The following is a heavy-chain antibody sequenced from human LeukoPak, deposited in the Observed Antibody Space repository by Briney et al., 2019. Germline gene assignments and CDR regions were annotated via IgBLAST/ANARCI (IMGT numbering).Heavy chain of an antibody. CDR2: MNPNSGNT. CDR1: AYTFTSYD. Sequence: GASVKVSCKASAYTFTSYDINWVPQATGQGLEWMGSMNPNSGNTGYAQKFQGRVTMTRNTSISTAYMELSNLRSEDTAVYYCARGHDYSNQFDYWGQGTLVTVSS. V-gene: IGHV1-8*01. J-gene: IGHJ4*02. CDR3: ARGHDYSNQFDY. D-gene: IGHD4-11*01.